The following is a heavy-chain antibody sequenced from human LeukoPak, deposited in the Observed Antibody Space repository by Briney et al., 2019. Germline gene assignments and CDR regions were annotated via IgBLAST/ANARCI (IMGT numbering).Heavy chain of an antibody. J-gene: IGHJ4*02. CDR1: GGSISSYY. CDR3: ARGSGGYSIAAAGTPFDY. D-gene: IGHD6-13*01. V-gene: IGHV4-59*01. CDR2: IYYSGST. Sequence: SETLSLTCTVSGGSISSYYWSWIRQPPGKALEWIGYIYYSGSTNYNPSLKSRVTISVDTSKNQFSLKLSSVTAADTAVYYCARGSGGYSIAAAGTPFDYWGQGTLVTVSP.